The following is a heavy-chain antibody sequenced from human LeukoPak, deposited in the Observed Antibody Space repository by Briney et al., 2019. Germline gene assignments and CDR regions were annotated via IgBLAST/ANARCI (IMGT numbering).Heavy chain of an antibody. V-gene: IGHV3-30*18. CDR3: AKEGAAAGAFDY. D-gene: IGHD6-13*01. Sequence: GGSLRLSCAASGFTFSSYGMHWVRQAPGKGLEWVAVISYDGSNKYYADSVKGRFTISRDNSKNTLYLQMNSLRAEDTAVYYCAKEGAAAGAFDYGGQGTLVTVSS. CDR1: GFTFSSYG. CDR2: ISYDGSNK. J-gene: IGHJ4*02.